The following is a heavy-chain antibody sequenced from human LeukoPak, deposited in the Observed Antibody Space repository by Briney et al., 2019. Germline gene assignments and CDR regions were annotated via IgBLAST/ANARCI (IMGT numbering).Heavy chain of an antibody. CDR3: ARRGSLTSDAVDI. Sequence: GESLKISCKASGYTFSNYWGGWVRQTPGKGLGWMGIIYPGDSNTRYSPSFEGQVLISADKSISTVYLHWGSLKASDTAMYFCARRGSLTSDAVDIWGQGTLVSV. D-gene: IGHD3-9*01. V-gene: IGHV5-51*01. CDR1: GYTFSNYW. CDR2: IYPGDSNT. J-gene: IGHJ3*02.